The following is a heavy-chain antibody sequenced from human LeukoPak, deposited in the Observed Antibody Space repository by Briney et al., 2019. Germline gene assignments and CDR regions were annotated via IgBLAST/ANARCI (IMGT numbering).Heavy chain of an antibody. Sequence: PGGSLRLSCAAAGFAFSSYDMNWVRQAAGKVLEWVSQISGTGDNSDYADSVKGRFTISRDNSKRTLYLQLNNLRVEDTAIYYCAFPAHHWLVRGAFDIWGQGTVVTVSS. CDR2: ISGTGDNS. D-gene: IGHD6-19*01. J-gene: IGHJ3*02. CDR3: AFPAHHWLVRGAFDI. CDR1: GFAFSSYD. V-gene: IGHV3-23*01.